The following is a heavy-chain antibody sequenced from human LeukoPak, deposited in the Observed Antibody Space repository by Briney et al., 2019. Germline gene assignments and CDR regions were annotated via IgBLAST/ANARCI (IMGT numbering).Heavy chain of an antibody. Sequence: SETLSLTCTVSGGSISSYYWNWIRQPPGKGLEWIGYIYYSGSTDYNPSLKSRVTISVDTSKNHFSLKLSSVTAADTAVYYCARLGYSSRWADYWGKGTLVTVSS. D-gene: IGHD6-13*01. CDR3: ARLGYSSRWADY. CDR1: GGSISSYY. CDR2: IYYSGST. V-gene: IGHV4-59*08. J-gene: IGHJ4*02.